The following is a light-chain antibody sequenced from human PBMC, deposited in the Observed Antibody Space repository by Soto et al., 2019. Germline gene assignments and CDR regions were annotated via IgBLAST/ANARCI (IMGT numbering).Light chain of an antibody. V-gene: IGKV2-30*01. CDR3: MQGTHWPPVT. Sequence: DVVMTQSPLSLPVTLGQPASISCRSSESLVYSDGDAYLSWFQQRPGQSPRRLIYKASNRGSGVPDRFSGSGSGTDFTLKISRVEAEDVGVYYCMQGTHWPPVTFGQGTKLEI. CDR2: KAS. CDR1: ESLVYSDGDAY. J-gene: IGKJ2*01.